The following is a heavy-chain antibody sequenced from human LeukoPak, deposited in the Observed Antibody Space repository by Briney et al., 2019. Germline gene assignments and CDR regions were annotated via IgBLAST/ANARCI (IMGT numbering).Heavy chain of an antibody. Sequence: GGSLRLSCAASGFTFSSYGMHWVRQAPGKGLEWVAVISYDGSNKYYADSVKGRFTISRDNSKNTLYLQMNSLRAEDTAVYYCARDPCHGALDYWGQGALVTVSS. D-gene: IGHD2-2*01. CDR3: ARDPCHGALDY. CDR2: ISYDGSNK. J-gene: IGHJ4*02. CDR1: GFTFSSYG. V-gene: IGHV3-30*03.